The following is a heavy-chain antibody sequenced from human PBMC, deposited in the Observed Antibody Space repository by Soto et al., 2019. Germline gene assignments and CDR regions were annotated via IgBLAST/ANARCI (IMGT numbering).Heavy chain of an antibody. V-gene: IGHV1-69*01. J-gene: IGHJ3*02. CDR3: ARDGEVDYYDSSGYYNAFDN. Sequence: QVQLVQSGAEVKKPGSSVKVSCKASGGTFSSYAISWVRQAPGQGLEWMGGIIPIFGTANYAQKFQGRVTITADESTSTAYMELSSLRSEDTAVYYCARDGEVDYYDSSGYYNAFDNWGQGTMVTVSS. CDR2: IIPIFGTA. D-gene: IGHD3-22*01. CDR1: GGTFSSYA.